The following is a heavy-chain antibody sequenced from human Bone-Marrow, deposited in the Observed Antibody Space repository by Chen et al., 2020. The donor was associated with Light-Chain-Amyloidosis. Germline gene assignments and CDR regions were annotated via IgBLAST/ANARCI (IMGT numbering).Heavy chain of an antibody. Sequence: EVQLVESGGGLVKPGGSLRLSCAASGFTFSSYSMNWVRQAPGKGLEWVSSISSSSSYIYYADSVKCRFTISRDNAKNSLYLQMNSLRAEDTAVYYCASYDPRTYYYYYMDVWGKGTTVTVSS. CDR2: ISSSSSYI. CDR3: ASYDPRTYYYYYMDV. J-gene: IGHJ6*03. D-gene: IGHD3-3*01. CDR1: GFTFSSYS. V-gene: IGHV3-21*01.